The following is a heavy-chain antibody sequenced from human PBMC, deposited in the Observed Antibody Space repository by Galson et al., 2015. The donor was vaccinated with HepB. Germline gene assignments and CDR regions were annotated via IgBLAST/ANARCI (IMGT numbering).Heavy chain of an antibody. CDR2: IRHNGGNT. CDR1: GFSLSSYA. J-gene: IGHJ4*02. V-gene: IGHV3-23*01. Sequence: SLRLSCATSGFSLSSYAMSWVRQAPGKGLEWVSSIRHNGGNTYYADSVKGRFTISRDDSKNTLNLQMNSLRAEDTAVYYCAKDRGRITLPFDYWGQGTLVTVSS. CDR3: AKDRGRITLPFDY. D-gene: IGHD1-20*01.